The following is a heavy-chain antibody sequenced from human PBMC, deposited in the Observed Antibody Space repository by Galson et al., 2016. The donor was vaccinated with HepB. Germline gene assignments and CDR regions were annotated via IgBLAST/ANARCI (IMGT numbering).Heavy chain of an antibody. J-gene: IGHJ6*02. CDR3: VTSRGSGRPGSYFFGMDV. Sequence: SVKVSCKASENTFTAYYTHWVRQAPGQGLEWLGWINPHTGGTTYAQSFEGRVTMTRDTSISTAYLELSWLKSDDTAVYYCVTSRGSGRPGSYFFGMDVWGHGTTVTVSS. V-gene: IGHV1-2*02. D-gene: IGHD3-10*01. CDR1: ENTFTAYY. CDR2: INPHTGGT.